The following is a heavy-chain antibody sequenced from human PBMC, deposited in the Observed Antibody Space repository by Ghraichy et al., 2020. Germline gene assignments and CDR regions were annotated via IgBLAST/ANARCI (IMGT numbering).Heavy chain of an antibody. CDR1: GGYMSDDY. CDR2: IYTTGGT. J-gene: IGHJ5*02. Sequence: SQTLSLTCTVSGGYMSDDYWSWIRQPAGKGLEWLGRIYTTGGTDYNPSLKSRVTISIDKSNNQFSLRLSSVTVADTAVYYCARDHDRAWGQGTLVTVSS. CDR3: ARDHDRA. V-gene: IGHV4-4*07.